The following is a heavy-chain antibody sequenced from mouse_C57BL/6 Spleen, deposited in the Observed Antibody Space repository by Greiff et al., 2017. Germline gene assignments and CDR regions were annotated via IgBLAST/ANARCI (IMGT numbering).Heavy chain of an antibody. CDR3: ARAYFDY. Sequence: VQLQQSGPELVKPGASVKISCKASGYAFSSSWMNWVKQRPGKGLEWIGRIYPGDGDTNYNGKFKGKATLTADKSSSPASMQLSSLTSEDSAVCFCARAYFDYWGQGTTLTVSS. CDR1: GYAFSSSW. J-gene: IGHJ2*01. V-gene: IGHV1-82*01. CDR2: IYPGDGDT.